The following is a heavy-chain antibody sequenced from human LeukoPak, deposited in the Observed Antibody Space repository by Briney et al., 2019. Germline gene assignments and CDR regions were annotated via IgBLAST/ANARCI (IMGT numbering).Heavy chain of an antibody. CDR1: GFXFSNHW. J-gene: IGHJ4*02. V-gene: IGHV3-74*01. D-gene: IGHD1-1*01. CDR3: ARDYNWNPPDY. CDR2: INSDGSIT. Sequence: PGGSLRLSCAASGFXFSNHWMHWVRQVPGKGLVWVSRINSDGSITTYADSAQGRFTISRDNAKNTLYLQMNSLRVEDTAVYYCARDYNWNPPDYWGQGTLVAVSS.